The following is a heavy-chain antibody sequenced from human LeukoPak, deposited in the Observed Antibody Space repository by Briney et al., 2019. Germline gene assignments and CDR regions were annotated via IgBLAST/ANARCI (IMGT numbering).Heavy chain of an antibody. J-gene: IGHJ4*02. CDR3: ARDRSPPPYSSGWYGIYFDY. D-gene: IGHD6-19*01. Sequence: PGGSLRLSCAASGFTFSSYSMNWVRQAPGKGLEWVSCISSSSSTIYYADSVKGRFTISRDNSKNTLYLQMNSLRAEDTAVYYCARDRSPPPYSSGWYGIYFDYWGQGTLVTVSS. V-gene: IGHV3-48*01. CDR1: GFTFSSYS. CDR2: ISSSSSTI.